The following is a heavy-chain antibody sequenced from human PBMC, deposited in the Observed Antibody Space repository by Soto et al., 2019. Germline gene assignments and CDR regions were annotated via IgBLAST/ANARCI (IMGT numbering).Heavy chain of an antibody. V-gene: IGHV3-23*01. CDR3: AKDRLGDYYYYGMDV. CDR2: IGDRGTTT. J-gene: IGHJ6*02. D-gene: IGHD4-17*01. CDR1: GFTFSRYA. Sequence: EVQLLQSGGGLVQPGGSLRLSCVGSGFTFSRYAMIWVRQTPGKGLEWVSGIGDRGTTTYYADSVKGRFTISRDNAGNTLFLQMNSLRAVDTGVYYCAKDRLGDYYYYGMDVWGQGTTVTVS.